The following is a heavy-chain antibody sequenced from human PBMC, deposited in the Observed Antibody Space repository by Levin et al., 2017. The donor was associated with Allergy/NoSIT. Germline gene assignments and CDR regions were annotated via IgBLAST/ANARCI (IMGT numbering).Heavy chain of an antibody. J-gene: IGHJ4*02. CDR1: GFTFSSYV. CDR3: AKGSPAV. Sequence: GESLKISCAASGFTFSSYVMSWVRQAPGKGLEWVSAISISGGSTYYADSVKGRFTISRDNSKNTLDLQMNSLRAEDTAVYYCAKGSPAVWGQGTLVTVSS. CDR2: ISISGGST. V-gene: IGHV3-23*01.